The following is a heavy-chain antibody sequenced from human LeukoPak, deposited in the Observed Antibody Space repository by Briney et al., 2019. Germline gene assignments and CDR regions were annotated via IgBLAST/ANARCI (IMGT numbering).Heavy chain of an antibody. D-gene: IGHD6-19*01. V-gene: IGHV4-39*07. Sequence: SETLSLTCTVSGGSISSSSYYWGWIRQPPGKGLEWIGSIYYSGSTNYNPSLKSRVTISVDTSKNQFSLKLSSVTAADTAVYYCARRKAVAKYYYYGMDVWGQGTTVTVSS. J-gene: IGHJ6*02. CDR3: ARRKAVAKYYYYGMDV. CDR1: GGSISSSSYY. CDR2: IYYSGST.